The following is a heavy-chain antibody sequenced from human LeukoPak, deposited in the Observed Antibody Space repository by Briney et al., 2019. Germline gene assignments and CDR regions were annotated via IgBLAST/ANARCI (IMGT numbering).Heavy chain of an antibody. CDR2: INPNSGGT. CDR3: AREGLERELLDSGWFDP. J-gene: IGHJ5*02. Sequence: ASVKVSCKASGYTFTGYYMHWVRQAPGQGLEWMGWINPNSGGTNYAQKFQGRVTMTRDTSISTAYMELSGLRSDDTAVYYCAREGLERELLDSGWFDPWGQGTLVTVSS. D-gene: IGHD1-26*01. CDR1: GYTFTGYY. V-gene: IGHV1-2*02.